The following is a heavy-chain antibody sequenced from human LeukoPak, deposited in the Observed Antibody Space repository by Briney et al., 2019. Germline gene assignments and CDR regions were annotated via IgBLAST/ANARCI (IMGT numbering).Heavy chain of an antibody. D-gene: IGHD5-24*01. CDR1: GGTFSSYA. J-gene: IGHJ4*02. Sequence: ASVKVSCKASGGTFSSYAISWVRQAPGQGLEWMGGIIPIFGTANYAQKFQGRVTITADESTSTAYMELSSLRSEDTAVYYCAASGMATIRTSHGHPDYWGQGTLVTVSS. CDR2: IIPIFGTA. CDR3: AASGMATIRTSHGHPDY. V-gene: IGHV1-69*13.